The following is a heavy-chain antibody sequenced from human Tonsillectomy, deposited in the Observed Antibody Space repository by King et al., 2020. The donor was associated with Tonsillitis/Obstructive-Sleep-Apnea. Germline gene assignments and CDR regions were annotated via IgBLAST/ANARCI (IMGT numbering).Heavy chain of an antibody. Sequence: VQLVESGGGLVQPGRSLRLSCTASGFTFGDYAMSWVRQAPGKGLEWVGFIRSKAYGGTTEYAASVKGRFTISRDDSKSIAYLQMNSLKTEDTAVYYCTSSAPAATFDYWGQGTLVTVSS. V-gene: IGHV3-49*04. CDR3: TSSAPAATFDY. CDR2: IRSKAYGGTT. CDR1: GFTFGDYA. D-gene: IGHD2-15*01. J-gene: IGHJ4*02.